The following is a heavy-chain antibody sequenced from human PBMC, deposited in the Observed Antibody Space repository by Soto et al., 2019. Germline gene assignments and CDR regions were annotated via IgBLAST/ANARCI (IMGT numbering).Heavy chain of an antibody. CDR2: IYYSGST. D-gene: IGHD2-15*01. CDR3: ARHVVVVVAATQGIDN. J-gene: IGHJ4*02. Sequence: QLQLQESGPGLVKPSETLSLTCTVSGGSISSSSYYWGWIRQPPGKGLEWIGSIYYSGSTYYNPSLNSRVPISVDTSRNQSSLKLSSVTAADSAVYYCARHVVVVVAATQGIDNWGQGTLVTVSS. CDR1: GGSISSSSYY. V-gene: IGHV4-39*01.